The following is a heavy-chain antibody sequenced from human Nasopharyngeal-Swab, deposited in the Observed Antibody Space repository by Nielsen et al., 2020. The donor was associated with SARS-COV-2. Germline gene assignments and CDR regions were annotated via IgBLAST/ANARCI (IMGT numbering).Heavy chain of an antibody. Sequence: GESLKISCAASGFTYDDYAMSWVRQAPGKGLEWVSAISSSGDYIYYAPSVKGRFTISRDNGNNGKSSLYLQMNSLTVEDTAVYYCARDTPAMFAYWGQGTLVTVSS. CDR1: GFTYDDYA. J-gene: IGHJ4*02. CDR3: ARDTPAMFAY. V-gene: IGHV3-21*01. CDR2: ISSSGDYI.